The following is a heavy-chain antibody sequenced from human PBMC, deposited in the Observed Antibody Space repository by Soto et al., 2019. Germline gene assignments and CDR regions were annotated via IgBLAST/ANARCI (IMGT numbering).Heavy chain of an antibody. Sequence: QVQLVQSGAEVKKPGSSVKVSCEASGGTFSTYTITWVRQAPGQALEWMGRVIPIPGITNYAQKFQARVTITTDRSTSTAYMELSSLRSEDTAVYYCASFSVRYCSSTSCYLPFDIWGQGTMVTVSS. V-gene: IGHV1-69*02. D-gene: IGHD2-2*01. J-gene: IGHJ3*02. CDR1: GGTFSTYT. CDR3: ASFSVRYCSSTSCYLPFDI. CDR2: VIPIPGIT.